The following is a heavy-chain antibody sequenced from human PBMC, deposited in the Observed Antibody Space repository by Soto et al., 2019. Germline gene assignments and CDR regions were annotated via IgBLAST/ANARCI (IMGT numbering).Heavy chain of an antibody. CDR3: ARVLKWLLNYGMDV. V-gene: IGHV3-48*02. CDR2: ISSSSSTI. CDR1: GFTFSSYS. D-gene: IGHD3-22*01. J-gene: IGHJ6*02. Sequence: PGGSLRLSCAAPGFTFSSYSMNWVRQAPGKGLEWVSYISSSSSTIYYADSVKGRFTISRDNAKNSLYLQMNSLRDEDTAVYYCARVLKWLLNYGMDVWGQGTTVTVSS.